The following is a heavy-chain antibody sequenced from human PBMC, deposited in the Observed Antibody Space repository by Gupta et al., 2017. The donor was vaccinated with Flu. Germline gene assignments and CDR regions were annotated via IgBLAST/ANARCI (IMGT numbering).Heavy chain of an antibody. CDR3: ARVQYGCYYYKEAFDY. J-gene: IGHJ4*02. V-gene: IGHV3-33*01. CDR1: GSTSSSSA. Sequence: QVQLVESGGAVVQPGRSLRPPCHASGSTSSSSAMHWVRPAPGKGPGWLALIWYDGSYQFYTDSGKGRFTVSRDNSQNTLYLEMHSLRGEDSAVYYCARVQYGCYYYKEAFDYWGQGSLVTVSS. D-gene: IGHD3-22*01. CDR2: IWYDGSYQ.